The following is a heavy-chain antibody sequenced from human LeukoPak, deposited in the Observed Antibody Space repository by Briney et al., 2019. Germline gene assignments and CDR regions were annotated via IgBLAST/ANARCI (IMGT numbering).Heavy chain of an antibody. CDR3: AREEVVRGVIRCWFDP. CDR1: GGTFSSYA. Sequence: SVKVSCRASGGTFSSYAISWVRQAPGQGLEWMGRIIPILGIANYAQKFQGRVTITADKSTSTAYMELSSLRSEDTAVYYCAREEVVRGVIRCWFDPWGQGTLVTVSS. CDR2: IIPILGIA. V-gene: IGHV1-69*04. J-gene: IGHJ5*02. D-gene: IGHD3-10*01.